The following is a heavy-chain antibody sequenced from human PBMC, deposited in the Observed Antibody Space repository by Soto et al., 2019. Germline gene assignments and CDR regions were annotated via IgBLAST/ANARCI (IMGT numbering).Heavy chain of an antibody. V-gene: IGHV3-48*02. CDR2: INKNGFTI. CDR1: GFTLTTYS. Sequence: GGSLRLSCAVSGFTLTTYSMNWVRQAPGKGLEWIPFINKNGFTIYYADSVKGRFTISRDYAKNSLYLQMDSLRHEDTAVYYCARGAVTGTSLFDYWGLGTLVTV. D-gene: IGHD6-19*01. CDR3: ARGAVTGTSLFDY. J-gene: IGHJ4*02.